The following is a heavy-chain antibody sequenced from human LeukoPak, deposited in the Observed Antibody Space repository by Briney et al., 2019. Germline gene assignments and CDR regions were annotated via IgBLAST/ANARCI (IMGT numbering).Heavy chain of an antibody. V-gene: IGHV4-34*01. D-gene: IGHD3-10*01. Sequence: PSETLSLTCAVYGGSFSGYYWSWIRQPPGKGLEWIGEINHSGSTNYNPSLKSRVTISVDTSKNQFSLKLSSVTAADTAVYYCACTYYQPGGRPASFDYWGQGTLVTGSS. CDR3: ACTYYQPGGRPASFDY. CDR1: GGSFSGYY. J-gene: IGHJ4*02. CDR2: INHSGST.